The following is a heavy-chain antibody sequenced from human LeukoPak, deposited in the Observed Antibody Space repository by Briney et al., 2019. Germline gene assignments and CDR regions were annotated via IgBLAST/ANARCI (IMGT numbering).Heavy chain of an antibody. J-gene: IGHJ5*02. D-gene: IGHD6-19*01. CDR2: IKQDGSDK. CDR1: GFTLSSYW. V-gene: IGHV3-7*01. Sequence: PGGSLTLSCAASGFTLSSYWMSWVRQAPGKGMEWVAHIKQDGSDKYYVDSVKGRFTISRDNATNSLYLQMNSLRAEDTAVYYCARYATSSGSRWLEPWGQGTLVTVSS. CDR3: ARYATSSGSRWLEP.